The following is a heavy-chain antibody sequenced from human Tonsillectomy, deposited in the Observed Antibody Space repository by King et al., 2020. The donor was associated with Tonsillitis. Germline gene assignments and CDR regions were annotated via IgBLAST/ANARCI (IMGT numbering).Heavy chain of an antibody. Sequence: VQLVESGGGLVKPGGSLRLSCAASGFTFSSYSMTWVRQAPGKGLDWVSSISSDRGHIYYADSVKGRFTISRDNAKNSLYLQMNSLRAEDTAVYYCARGSSGMDVWGQGTTVTVSS. V-gene: IGHV3-21*01. CDR2: ISSDRGHI. D-gene: IGHD3-10*01. CDR3: ARGSSGMDV. CDR1: GFTFSSYS. J-gene: IGHJ6*02.